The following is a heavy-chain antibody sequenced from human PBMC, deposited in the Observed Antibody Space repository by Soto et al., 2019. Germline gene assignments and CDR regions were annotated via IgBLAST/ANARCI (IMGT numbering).Heavy chain of an antibody. CDR1: CGSISSSSYY. Sequence: PSETLSLTCTVSCGSISSSSYYWGWIRQPPGKGLEWIGSIYYSGSTYYNPSLKSRVTISVDTSKNQFSLKLSSVTAADTAVYYCARGRALYSNYDSWGQGTLVT. CDR2: IYYSGST. D-gene: IGHD4-4*01. J-gene: IGHJ5*01. CDR3: ARGRALYSNYDS. V-gene: IGHV4-39*01.